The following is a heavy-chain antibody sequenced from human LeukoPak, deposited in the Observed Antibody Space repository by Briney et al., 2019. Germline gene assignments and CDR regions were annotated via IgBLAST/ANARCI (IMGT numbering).Heavy chain of an antibody. V-gene: IGHV4-59*01. D-gene: IGHD6-6*01. J-gene: IGHJ3*02. CDR1: GGSISSYY. Sequence: PSETLSLTCTVSGGSISSYYWSWIRQPPGKGLEWIGYIYYSGSTNYNPSLKSRVTISVDTSKNQFSLKLSSVTAADTAVYYCASVDRGSSSGGAFDIWGQGTMVTVSS. CDR2: IYYSGST. CDR3: ASVDRGSSSGGAFDI.